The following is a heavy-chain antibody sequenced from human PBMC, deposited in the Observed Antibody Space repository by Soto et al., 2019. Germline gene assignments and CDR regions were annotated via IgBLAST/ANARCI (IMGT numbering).Heavy chain of an antibody. D-gene: IGHD5-12*01. Sequence: QITLKESGPTLVKPTQTLTLTCTFSGFSLSTSGVGVGWIRQPPGKALEWLALIYWDDDKRYSPSLKSRLTITKDTSKNQVVLTMTNMDPVDTATYYCAHRPDSGYDYVENFDYWGQGTLVTVSS. J-gene: IGHJ4*02. CDR3: AHRPDSGYDYVENFDY. CDR1: GFSLSTSGVG. V-gene: IGHV2-5*02. CDR2: IYWDDDK.